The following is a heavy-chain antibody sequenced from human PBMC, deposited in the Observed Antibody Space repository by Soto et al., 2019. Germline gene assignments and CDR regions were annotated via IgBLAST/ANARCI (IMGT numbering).Heavy chain of an antibody. Sequence: EVQLVESGGGLVQPGNSLQLSCAASGFIFSDSVIHWVRQAPGKGLEWVGRIRRKVNSYATAYTASVNGRFAISRDDSRDTAYLQMNSLQVEDTALYYCTRGGSNTWRLDPWGQGTLVIVSS. CDR2: IRRKVNSYAT. V-gene: IGHV3-73*01. CDR3: TRGGSNTWRLDP. J-gene: IGHJ5*02. CDR1: GFIFSDSV. D-gene: IGHD5-12*01.